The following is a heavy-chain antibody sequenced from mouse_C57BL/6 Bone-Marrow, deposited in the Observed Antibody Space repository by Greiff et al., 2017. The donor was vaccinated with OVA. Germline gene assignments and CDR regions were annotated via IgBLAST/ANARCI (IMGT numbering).Heavy chain of an antibody. Sequence: EVQLQQSGPELVKPGASVKISCKASGYTFTDYYMNWVKQSHGKSLEWIGDINPNNGGTSYNQKFKGKATLTVDKSSSTAYMELRSLTSEDSAAYYCARPLDYYGSSYWYFDVWGTGTTVTVSS. CDR3: ARPLDYYGSSYWYFDV. CDR2: INPNNGGT. J-gene: IGHJ1*03. V-gene: IGHV1-26*01. D-gene: IGHD1-1*01. CDR1: GYTFTDYY.